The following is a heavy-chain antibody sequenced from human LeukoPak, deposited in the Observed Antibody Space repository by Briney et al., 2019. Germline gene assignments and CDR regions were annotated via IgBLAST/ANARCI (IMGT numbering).Heavy chain of an antibody. CDR1: GGSINAYY. CDR3: ARTYYSSWDVFDI. Sequence: SETLSLTCTVSGGSINAYYWSWIRQPPGKGLEGIGYISYSGSTNYNPSLKSRVTISVDTSKNQFSLRLSSVTAADTALYYCARTYYSSWDVFDIWGQGTMVTVSS. V-gene: IGHV4-59*01. D-gene: IGHD6-13*01. J-gene: IGHJ3*02. CDR2: ISYSGST.